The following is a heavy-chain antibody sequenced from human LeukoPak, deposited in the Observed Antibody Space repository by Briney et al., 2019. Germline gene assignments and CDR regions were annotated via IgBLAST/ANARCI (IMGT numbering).Heavy chain of an antibody. D-gene: IGHD3-22*01. CDR2: IKKDGSEK. CDR1: GFIFSSYW. V-gene: IGHV3-7*01. J-gene: IGHJ4*02. CDR3: ARDLYRIVVVPHYFDY. Sequence: GGSLRLSCATSGFIFSSYWMSWVRQAPGKGLEWVANIKKDGSEKYYVDSVKGRFTISRDNAKNSLYLHMNSLRAEDTAVYYCARDLYRIVVVPHYFDYWGQGTLVTVSS.